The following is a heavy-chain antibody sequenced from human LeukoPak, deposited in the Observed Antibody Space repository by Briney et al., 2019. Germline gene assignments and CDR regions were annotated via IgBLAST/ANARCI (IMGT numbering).Heavy chain of an antibody. Sequence: GGSLRLSCAASGFTFSSYGMHWVRQAPGKGLEWVAVIWFDGSNKFYRDSVRGRFTISRDDSKNTLFLQMNSLRAEDTAVYYCARAYYFDTTGHDSDALDIWGRGTMVTVSS. CDR1: GFTFSSYG. CDR2: IWFDGSNK. J-gene: IGHJ3*02. V-gene: IGHV3-33*01. CDR3: ARAYYFDTTGHDSDALDI. D-gene: IGHD3-22*01.